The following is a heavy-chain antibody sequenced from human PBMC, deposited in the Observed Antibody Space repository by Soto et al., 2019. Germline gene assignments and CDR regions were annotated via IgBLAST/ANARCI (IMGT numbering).Heavy chain of an antibody. CDR1: GFTFSSYS. Sequence: EVQLVESGGGLVKPGGSLRLSCAASGFTFSSYSMNWVRQAPGKGLEWVSSISSRSSYIYYADSVKGRFTISRDNAKNSLYLQMNSLRAEDTAVYHCARDSCSSTSCFDWGQGTLVTVSS. CDR2: ISSRSSYI. D-gene: IGHD2-2*01. J-gene: IGHJ4*02. CDR3: ARDSCSSTSCFD. V-gene: IGHV3-21*01.